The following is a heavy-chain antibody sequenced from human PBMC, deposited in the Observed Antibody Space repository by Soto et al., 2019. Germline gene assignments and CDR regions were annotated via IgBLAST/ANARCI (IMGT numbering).Heavy chain of an antibody. Sequence: GGSLRLSCAASGFIFSSYSMNWVRQAPGKGLEWVSYISSTTSTIYYADSVKGRFTISRDNAKNSLSLQMNSLRAEDTAVYYCARDLKFAIPDYWGQGTLVTVSS. CDR2: ISSTTSTI. D-gene: IGHD2-21*01. CDR1: GFIFSSYS. J-gene: IGHJ4*02. CDR3: ARDLKFAIPDY. V-gene: IGHV3-48*01.